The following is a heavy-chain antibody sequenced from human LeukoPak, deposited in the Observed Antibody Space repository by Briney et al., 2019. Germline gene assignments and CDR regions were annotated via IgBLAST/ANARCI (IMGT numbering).Heavy chain of an antibody. Sequence: PGGSLRLSCAPSGFTLSRHTMNWVRQAPGKGLDWVSSISRTSDSILYADSVKGRFITSRDNAQNSLYLQMNSLRGEDTAIYYCARSDFFSDFSGRVGEDYWGQGTLVTVSS. CDR1: GFTLSRHT. CDR3: ARSDFFSDFSGRVGEDY. D-gene: IGHD2-15*01. CDR2: ISRTSDSI. V-gene: IGHV3-21*01. J-gene: IGHJ4*02.